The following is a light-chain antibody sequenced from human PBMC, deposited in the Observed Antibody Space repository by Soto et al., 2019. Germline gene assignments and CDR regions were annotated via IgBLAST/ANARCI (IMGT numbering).Light chain of an antibody. Sequence: EFVLTQSPGTLSFSPGERATLSCRASQTVRNNYLAWYQQKPGQAPRLLIYDASSRATGIPDRFSGGGSGTDFTLTISRLEPEDFATYYCQQYNSYSHTFGQGTRLEIK. J-gene: IGKJ5*01. V-gene: IGKV3-20*01. CDR3: QQYNSYSHT. CDR2: DAS. CDR1: QTVRNNY.